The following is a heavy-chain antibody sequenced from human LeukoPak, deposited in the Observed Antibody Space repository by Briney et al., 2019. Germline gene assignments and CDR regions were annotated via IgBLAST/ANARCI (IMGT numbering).Heavy chain of an antibody. J-gene: IGHJ3*02. CDR3: ASAGSGSYYSYAFDI. D-gene: IGHD3-10*01. V-gene: IGHV1-69*04. CDR1: GGTFSSYA. Sequence: SVKVSCKASGGTFSSYAISRVRQAPGQGLEWMGRIIPILGIANYAQKFQGRVTITADKSTSTVYMELSSLRSEDTAVYYCASAGSGSYYSYAFDIWGQGTMVTVSS. CDR2: IIPILGIA.